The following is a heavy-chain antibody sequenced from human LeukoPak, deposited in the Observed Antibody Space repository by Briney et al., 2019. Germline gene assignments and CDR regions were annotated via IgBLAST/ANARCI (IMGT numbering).Heavy chain of an antibody. D-gene: IGHD3-10*01. CDR2: ISNEGVT. CDR1: DFPVSDSY. J-gene: IGHJ4*02. V-gene: IGHV3-53*01. Sequence: PGGCLRLSCATSDFPVSDSYMSWVRQAPGRGLEWVAVISNEGVTDYADSVKGRFTISRDDSNDTVFLQMSSLRPEDTAVYYCGGSGSYYTPSYYWGQGTLVTVSS. CDR3: GGSGSYYTPSYY.